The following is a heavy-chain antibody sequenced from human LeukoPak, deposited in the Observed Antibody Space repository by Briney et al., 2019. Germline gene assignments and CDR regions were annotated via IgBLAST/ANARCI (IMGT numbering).Heavy chain of an antibody. Sequence: PGGSLRLSCAASGFTFSSYWMSWVRQAPGKGLEWLANIKQDGKEQYYVDSVKGRFTISRDNAKNSLYLQMNSLRAEDTAVHYCARALSYTFDPWGQGTLVTVSS. CDR2: IKQDGKEQ. V-gene: IGHV3-7*04. CDR1: GFTFSSYW. D-gene: IGHD2-2*02. CDR3: ARALSYTFDP. J-gene: IGHJ5*02.